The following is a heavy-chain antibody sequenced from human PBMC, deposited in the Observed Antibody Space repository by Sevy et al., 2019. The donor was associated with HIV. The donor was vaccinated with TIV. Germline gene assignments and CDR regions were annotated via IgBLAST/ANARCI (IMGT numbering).Heavy chain of an antibody. CDR2: FSFGCGEI. Sequence: GGSLRLSCAASGFPFNMYTMSWVRQPPGKGLEWVSTFSFGCGEINYADSVKGRFTISRDNSKNTVYLQMSSLRAEDTAIYYCAREGCTKPHDYWGQGTLVTVSS. CDR3: AREGCTKPHDY. D-gene: IGHD2-8*01. J-gene: IGHJ4*02. V-gene: IGHV3-23*01. CDR1: GFPFNMYT.